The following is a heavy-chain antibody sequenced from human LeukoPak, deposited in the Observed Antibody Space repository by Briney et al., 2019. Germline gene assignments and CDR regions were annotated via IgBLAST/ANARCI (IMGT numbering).Heavy chain of an antibody. D-gene: IGHD3-22*01. CDR3: ARDTYYYDSSGYYYPGGCDY. V-gene: IGHV3-30*04. CDR2: IQYAGSDK. J-gene: IGHJ4*02. Sequence: PGRSLRLSCAASGFTFDDYAMHWVRQAPGKGLEWVAFIQYAGSDKYYADSVKGRFTISRDNSKNTLYLQMNSLRAEDTAVYYCARDTYYYDSSGYYYPGGCDYWGQGTLVTVSS. CDR1: GFTFDDYA.